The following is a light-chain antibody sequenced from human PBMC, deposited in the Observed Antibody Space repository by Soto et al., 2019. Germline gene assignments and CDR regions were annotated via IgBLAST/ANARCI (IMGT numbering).Light chain of an antibody. V-gene: IGLV2-11*01. Sequence: QSVLTQPRSVSGSPGQSVTISCTGTSSDVGGYNYVSWYQQHPGKAPKLMIYDVSKRPSGVPDRFSGSKSGNTASLTISGLQAEDEADYYCCSYAGSYFYVFRTGTKLTVL. CDR3: CSYAGSYFYV. CDR1: SSDVGGYNY. J-gene: IGLJ1*01. CDR2: DVS.